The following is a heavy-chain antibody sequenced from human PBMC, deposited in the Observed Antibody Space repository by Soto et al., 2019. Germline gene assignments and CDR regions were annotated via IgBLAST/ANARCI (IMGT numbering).Heavy chain of an antibody. V-gene: IGHV3-21*01. D-gene: IGHD6-19*01. J-gene: IGHJ5*02. CDR1: GFTFSSYS. CDR3: AREDSSGWGWFDP. CDR2: ISSSSSYI. Sequence: PGGSLRLSCAASGFTFSSYSMNWVRQAPGKGLEWVSSISSSSSYIYYADSVKGRFTISRDNAKNSLYLQMNSLRAEDTAVYYCAREDSSGWGWFDPWGQGTLVTVSS.